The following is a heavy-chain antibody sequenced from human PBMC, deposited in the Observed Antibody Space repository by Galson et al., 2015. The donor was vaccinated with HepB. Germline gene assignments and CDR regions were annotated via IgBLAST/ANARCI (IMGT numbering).Heavy chain of an antibody. V-gene: IGHV1-69*13. D-gene: IGHD6-6*01. Sequence: SVKVSCKASGGTLSSYAISWVRQAPGQGLEWMGGIIPIFGTANYAQKFQGRVTIIADESTSTAYMELSSLRSEDTAVYYCASLEYSSSSGCFDPWGQGTLVTVSS. CDR1: GGTLSSYA. CDR3: ASLEYSSSSGCFDP. J-gene: IGHJ5*02. CDR2: IIPIFGTA.